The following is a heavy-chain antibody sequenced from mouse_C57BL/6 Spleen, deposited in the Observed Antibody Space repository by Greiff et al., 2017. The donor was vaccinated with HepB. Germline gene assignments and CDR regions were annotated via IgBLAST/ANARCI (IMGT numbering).Heavy chain of an antibody. Sequence: QVQLKQPGAELVRPGSSVKLSCKASGYTFTSYWMHWVKQRPIQGLEWIGNIDPSDSETHYNQKFKDKATLTVDKSSSTAYMQLSSLTSEDSAVYDCARTFNWDGWYFDVWGTGTTVTVSS. D-gene: IGHD4-1*02. CDR3: ARTFNWDGWYFDV. CDR2: IDPSDSET. CDR1: GYTFTSYW. J-gene: IGHJ1*03. V-gene: IGHV1-52*01.